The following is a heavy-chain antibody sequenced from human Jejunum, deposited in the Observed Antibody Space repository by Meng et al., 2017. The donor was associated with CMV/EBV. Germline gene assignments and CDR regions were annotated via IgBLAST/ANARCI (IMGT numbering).Heavy chain of an antibody. V-gene: IGHV4-39*07. Sequence: GGSISSSDYFWGWILQPPGKGLEWIGSIYYSGTTYYNPSLKSRLTISLDTSKNQFSLRLSSVTAADMAVYYCARDSGGYGLDAFDVWGQGTMVTVSS. D-gene: IGHD2-15*01. J-gene: IGHJ3*01. CDR3: ARDSGGYGLDAFDV. CDR2: IYYSGTT. CDR1: GGSISSSDYF.